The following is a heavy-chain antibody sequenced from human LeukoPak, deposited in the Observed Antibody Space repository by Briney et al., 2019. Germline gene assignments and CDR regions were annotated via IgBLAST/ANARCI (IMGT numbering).Heavy chain of an antibody. CDR3: ARDSLTVVIAIPSDAFDI. V-gene: IGHV4-59*12. Sequence: SETLSLTCTVSLGSISAYYWSWIRQPPGKGPEWIGYIYHSGSTYYNPSLKSRVTISVDRSKNQFSLKLSSVTAADTAVYYCARDSLTVVIAIPSDAFDIWGQGTMVTVSS. J-gene: IGHJ3*02. CDR1: LGSISAYY. D-gene: IGHD2-21*01. CDR2: IYHSGST.